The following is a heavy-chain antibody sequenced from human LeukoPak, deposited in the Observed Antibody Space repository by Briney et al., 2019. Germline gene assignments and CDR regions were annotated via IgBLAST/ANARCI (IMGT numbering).Heavy chain of an antibody. V-gene: IGHV3-74*01. CDR1: GFTFSSYW. Sequence: GGSLRLSCAASGFTFSSYWMHWVRQAPGKGLEWVSNVNSDESSIHYADSVKGRFTVSRDNAKNMLYLQMNSLRVEDTAVYYCARENSGFDYWGQGTLVAVSS. CDR3: ARENSGFDY. D-gene: IGHD6-19*01. J-gene: IGHJ4*02. CDR2: VNSDESSI.